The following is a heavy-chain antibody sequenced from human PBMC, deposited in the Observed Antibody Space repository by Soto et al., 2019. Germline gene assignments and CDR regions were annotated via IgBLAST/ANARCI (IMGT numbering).Heavy chain of an antibody. CDR2: VSGTGSKT. V-gene: IGHV3-23*01. CDR1: GFVFSNYA. J-gene: IGHJ4*02. D-gene: IGHD1-26*01. CDR3: AKAGGSYPGDFDY. Sequence: GGSLRLSCAASGFVFSNYAMSWVRQAPGKGLEWVSTVSGTGSKTYYADSVKGRFTFPRDNSKNTLYLQMNSLRVEDTALYYCAKAGGSYPGDFDYWGQGTLVTVSS.